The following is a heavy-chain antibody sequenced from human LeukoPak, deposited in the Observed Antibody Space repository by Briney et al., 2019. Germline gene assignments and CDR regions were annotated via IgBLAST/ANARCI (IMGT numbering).Heavy chain of an antibody. D-gene: IGHD3-10*01. CDR3: AKSNGYGLVDI. V-gene: IGHV4-34*01. CDR1: GGSFSGYY. Sequence: SETLSLTCAVYGGSFSGYYWSWIRQPPGKGLEWIGEINHSGSTNYNPSLKSRVTISVDTSKNQFSLRLTSVTAADTAVYYCAKSNGYGLVDIWGQGTMVTVSS. J-gene: IGHJ3*02. CDR2: INHSGST.